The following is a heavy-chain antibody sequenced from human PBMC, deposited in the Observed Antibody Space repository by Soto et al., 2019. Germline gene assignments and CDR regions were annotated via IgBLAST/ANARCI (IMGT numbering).Heavy chain of an antibody. J-gene: IGHJ6*02. V-gene: IGHV3-23*01. Sequence: PGGSLRLSCAASGFTFNNYAMSWVRQAPGKGLEWVSLLSGSDESTYYADSVKGRFTMPSDSSKTTLYLHMNSQRAEDTAVYYCLKIEVAGRGNRVYYYYGMDVWGQGTTVTVSS. D-gene: IGHD6-19*01. CDR2: LSGSDEST. CDR1: GFTFNNYA. CDR3: LKIEVAGRGNRVYYYYGMDV.